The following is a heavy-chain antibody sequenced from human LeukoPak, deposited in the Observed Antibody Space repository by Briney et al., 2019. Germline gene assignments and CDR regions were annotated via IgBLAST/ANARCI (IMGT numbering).Heavy chain of an antibody. CDR2: ISYDGSNK. J-gene: IGHJ6*03. Sequence: GGSLRLSCAASGFTFNSYGMHWVRQAPGKGLEWVAVISYDGSNKYYADSVKGRFTISRDNSKNTLYLQMNSLRAEDTAVYYCARDPRSSSYARRSYMDVWGKGTTVTVSS. CDR3: ARDPRSSSYARRSYMDV. D-gene: IGHD6-6*01. V-gene: IGHV3-30*19. CDR1: GFTFNSYG.